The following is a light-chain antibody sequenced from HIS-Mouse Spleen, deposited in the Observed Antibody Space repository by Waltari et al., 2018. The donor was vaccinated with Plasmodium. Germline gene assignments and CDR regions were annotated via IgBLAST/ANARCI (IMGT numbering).Light chain of an antibody. J-gene: IGLJ2*01. CDR1: KLGDKY. CDR3: QAWDSSTAWV. Sequence: SYELTQPPSVSVSPGQTASITCSGDKLGDKYACWYQQKPGQSPVLVIYQDSTRPSGIPELFSGSNSGNTATLTISGTQAMDEADYYCQAWDSSTAWVFGGGTKLTVL. V-gene: IGLV3-1*01. CDR2: QDS.